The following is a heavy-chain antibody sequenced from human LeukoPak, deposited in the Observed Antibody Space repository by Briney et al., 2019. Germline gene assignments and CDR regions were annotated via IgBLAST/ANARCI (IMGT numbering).Heavy chain of an antibody. CDR3: ARDVGNIVVVPAAKRGY. J-gene: IGHJ4*02. CDR2: ISSSSSYI. Sequence: GGSLRLSCAGSGFTFSSYSMNWVRQAPGKGLEWVSSISSSSSYIYYADSVKGRFTVSRDNAKNSLYLQMNSLRAEDTAVYYCARDVGNIVVVPAAKRGYWGQGTLVTVSS. V-gene: IGHV3-21*01. D-gene: IGHD2-2*01. CDR1: GFTFSSYS.